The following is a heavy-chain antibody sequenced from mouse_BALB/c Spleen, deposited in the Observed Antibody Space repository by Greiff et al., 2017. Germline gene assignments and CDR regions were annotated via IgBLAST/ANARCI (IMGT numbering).Heavy chain of an antibody. D-gene: IGHD1-1*02. V-gene: IGHV2-9*02. Sequence: VQGVESGPGLVAPSQSLSITCTVSGFSLTSYGVHWVRQPPGKGLEWLGVIWAGGSTNYNSALMSRLSISKDNSKSQVFLKMNSLQTDDTAMYYCATNLRWWAMDYWGQGTSVTVSS. CDR3: ATNLRWWAMDY. J-gene: IGHJ4*01. CDR1: GFSLTSYG. CDR2: IWAGGST.